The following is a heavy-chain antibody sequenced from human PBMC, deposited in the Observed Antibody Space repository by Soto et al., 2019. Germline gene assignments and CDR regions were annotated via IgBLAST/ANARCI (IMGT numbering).Heavy chain of an antibody. D-gene: IGHD3-3*01. CDR2: VYHIGST. CDR1: GGSISTSY. V-gene: IGHV4-59*01. J-gene: IGHJ4*02. Sequence: QLQLQESGPGLVKPSETLSLTCTVSGGSISTSYWSWIRQPPGKGLEWLGYVYHIGSTKYNPSLRNRVPISIDTPQNQFSLKLKSVSAADTALYYCARDGSGHDFWDGPWYFDSWGQGTLVTVSS. CDR3: ARDGSGHDFWDGPWYFDS.